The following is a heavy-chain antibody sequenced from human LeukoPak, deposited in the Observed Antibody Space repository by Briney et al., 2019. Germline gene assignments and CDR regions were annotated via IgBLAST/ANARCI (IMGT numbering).Heavy chain of an antibody. CDR3: ARAYYGGDAFDI. J-gene: IGHJ3*02. CDR1: GFTFSSYA. D-gene: IGHD3-10*01. V-gene: IGHV3-30*04. CDR2: ISYDGSNK. Sequence: PGGSLRLSCAASGFTFSSYAMHWDRQAPGKGLEWVAVISYDGSNKYYADSVKGRFTISRDNSKNTLYLQMNSLRAEDTAVYYCARAYYGGDAFDIWGQGTMVTVSS.